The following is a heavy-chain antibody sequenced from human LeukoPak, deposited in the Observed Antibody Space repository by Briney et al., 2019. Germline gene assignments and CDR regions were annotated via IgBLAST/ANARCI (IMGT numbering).Heavy chain of an antibody. V-gene: IGHV3-66*01. CDR1: GFTFSNYG. CDR3: ARDVPYFDY. J-gene: IGHJ4*02. Sequence: GGSLRLSCAASGFTFSNYGMSWVRQAPGKGLEWVSVIYSGGSIYYADSVKGRFTISRDNSKNTLYLQMNSLRAEDTAVYYCARDVPYFDYWGQGTLVTVSS. CDR2: IYSGGSI.